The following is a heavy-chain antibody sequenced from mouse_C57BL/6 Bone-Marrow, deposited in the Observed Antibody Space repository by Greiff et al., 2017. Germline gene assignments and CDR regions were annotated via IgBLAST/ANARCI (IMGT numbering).Heavy chain of an antibody. CDR2: ITPSNGGT. CDR3: ARGYDYDGFAY. D-gene: IGHD2-4*01. Sequence: QFQLQPPGTELVKPGASVKLSCQASGSPFPSYWMHWVKHRPGQGLEWIGNITPSNGGTNYNEKFKSKATLTVDKSSITAYMQLSSVTSEDSAVYYCARGYDYDGFAYWGQGTLVTVSA. V-gene: IGHV1-53*01. CDR1: GSPFPSYW. J-gene: IGHJ3*01.